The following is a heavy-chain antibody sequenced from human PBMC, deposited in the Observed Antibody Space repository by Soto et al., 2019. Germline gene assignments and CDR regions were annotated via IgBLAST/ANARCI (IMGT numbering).Heavy chain of an antibody. D-gene: IGHD3-3*01. V-gene: IGHV5-51*01. CDR1: GYSFTSYW. Sequence: PGESLKISCKGSGYSFTSYWIGWVRQMPGKGLEWMGIIYPGDSDTRYSPSFQGQVTISADKSISTAYLQWSSLKASDTAMYYCARSRDFWSGYYTENWFDPWGQGTLVTVSS. CDR3: ARSRDFWSGYYTENWFDP. J-gene: IGHJ5*02. CDR2: IYPGDSDT.